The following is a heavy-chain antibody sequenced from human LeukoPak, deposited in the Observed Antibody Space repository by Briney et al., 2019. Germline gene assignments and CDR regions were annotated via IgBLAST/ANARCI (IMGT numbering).Heavy chain of an antibody. CDR1: GYTFTVYY. D-gene: IGHD3-10*01. CDR2: INPNSGGT. J-gene: IGHJ5*02. V-gene: IGHV1-2*02. Sequence: ASVNVSCKASGYTFTVYYMHWVRQAPGQGLEWMGWINPNSGGTNYAQKFQGRVTMTRDTSISTAYMELSRLRSDDTAVYYCARDYPYGSGSYYFDPWGQGTLVTVSS. CDR3: ARDYPYGSGSYYFDP.